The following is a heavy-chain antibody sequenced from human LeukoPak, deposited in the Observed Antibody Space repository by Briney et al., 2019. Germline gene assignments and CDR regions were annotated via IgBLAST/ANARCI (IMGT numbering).Heavy chain of an antibody. CDR2: ISSASNYT. D-gene: IGHD3-16*02. V-gene: IGHV3-21*01. Sequence: GGSLRLSCAASAFTFDDHNMHWFGQAPGKGPDCLSSISSASNYTYSADSVKGRFTISRDNAKNSLYLQMHSLRAEDTAVYYCARASWGSYRPDYWGQGTLVTVSS. CDR1: AFTFDDHN. J-gene: IGHJ4*02. CDR3: ARASWGSYRPDY.